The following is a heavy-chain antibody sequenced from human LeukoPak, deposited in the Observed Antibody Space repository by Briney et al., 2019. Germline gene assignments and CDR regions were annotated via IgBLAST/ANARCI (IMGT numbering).Heavy chain of an antibody. Sequence: PSETLSLTCTVSGGSISSSSYYWGWIRQPPGKGLEWIGSIYYSGSTYYNPSLKSRVTISVDTSKNQFSLKLSSVTAADTAVYYCARLDGYSPECYFDYWGQGTLVTVSS. CDR2: IYYSGST. D-gene: IGHD5-24*01. J-gene: IGHJ4*02. CDR1: GGSISSSSYY. V-gene: IGHV4-39*01. CDR3: ARLDGYSPECYFDY.